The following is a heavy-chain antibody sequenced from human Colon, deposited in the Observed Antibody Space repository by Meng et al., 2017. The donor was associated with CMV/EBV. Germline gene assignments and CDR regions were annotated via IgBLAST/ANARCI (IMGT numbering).Heavy chain of an antibody. V-gene: IGHV4-4*02. CDR1: GGSISSSHW. D-gene: IGHD3/OR15-3a*01. J-gene: IGHJ4*02. CDR3: AKTPKLLDHYFDQ. CDR2: ISQSGST. Sequence: GVSGGSISSSHWWSWVRQPPGKGLEWIGEISQSGSTNYNPSLMSRVTIAVDKSKNQFSLKLNSVTAADTAVYYCAKTPKLLDHYFDQWGQGTLVTVSS.